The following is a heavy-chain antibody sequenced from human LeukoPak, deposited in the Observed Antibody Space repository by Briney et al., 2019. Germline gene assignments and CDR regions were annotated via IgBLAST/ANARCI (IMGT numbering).Heavy chain of an antibody. J-gene: IGHJ4*02. D-gene: IGHD1-26*01. CDR2: IIPIFGTA. Sequence: ASVKVSCKASGGTFSSYAISWVRQAPGQGLEWMGGIIPIFGTANYAQKFQGRVTITADESTSTAYMELSSLRSEDTAVYYCARGLEEWELLLNFDYWGRGTLVTVSS. CDR1: GGTFSSYA. V-gene: IGHV1-69*01. CDR3: ARGLEEWELLLNFDY.